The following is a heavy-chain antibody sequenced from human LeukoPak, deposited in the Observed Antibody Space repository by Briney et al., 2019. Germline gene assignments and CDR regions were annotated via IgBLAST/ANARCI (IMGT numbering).Heavy chain of an antibody. CDR1: GYSLSELS. CDR3: TTGPGAISDDDY. J-gene: IGHJ4*02. CDR2: FAPEHGQT. V-gene: IGHV1-24*01. Sequence: ASVKVSCKVSGYSLSELSMHWVRQAPGEGLGWIGGFAPEHGQTVYAQKFQGRVTMTADTSTDTAYMDLSSLTSEDTAMYYCTTGPGAISDDDYWGQGTLVTVSS. D-gene: IGHD4/OR15-4a*01.